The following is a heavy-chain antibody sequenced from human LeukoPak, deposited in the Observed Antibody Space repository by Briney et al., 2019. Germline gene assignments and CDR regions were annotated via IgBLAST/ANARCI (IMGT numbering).Heavy chain of an antibody. CDR1: GFTFTTYW. CDR3: ARDRVVNAAERFDY. D-gene: IGHD3-3*01. CDR2: INQDGTEK. J-gene: IGHJ4*02. V-gene: IGHV3-7*01. Sequence: GGSLRLSCAASGFTFTTYWMSWVRQLPGKGLEWVANINQDGTEKYYVDSVKGRFTISRDNAKNSLFLQMNSLRAEDTAVYYCARDRVVNAAERFDYWGQGTPVTVSS.